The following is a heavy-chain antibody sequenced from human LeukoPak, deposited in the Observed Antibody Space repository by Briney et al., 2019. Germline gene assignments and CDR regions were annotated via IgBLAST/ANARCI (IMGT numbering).Heavy chain of an antibody. CDR3: ARSSGYTYCSDY. CDR1: GVSISRYY. V-gene: IGHV4-59*08. D-gene: IGHD5-18*01. J-gene: IGHJ4*02. CDR2: IYFSGSI. Sequence: SETLSLTCSVSGVSISRYYWSWIRPPPGRGLEWVGYIYFSGSINYNPSLKSRVTISADTSKNQLSLKLSSVTAADTAVYYCARSSGYTYCSDYWGQGTLVTVSS.